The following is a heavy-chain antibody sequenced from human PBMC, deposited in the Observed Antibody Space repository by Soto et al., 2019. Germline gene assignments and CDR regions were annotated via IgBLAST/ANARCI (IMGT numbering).Heavy chain of an antibody. CDR1: GFTFSSYG. J-gene: IGHJ5*01. Sequence: GGSLRLACAASGFTFSSYGMHWVRQAPGKGLEWVAVIWYDGSNKYYADSVKGRFTISRDNSKNTLYLQMNSLRAEDTAVYYCATAMATTDSVSWRHGTLITV. CDR2: IWYDGSNK. V-gene: IGHV3-33*01. D-gene: IGHD5-12*01. CDR3: ATAMATTDSVS.